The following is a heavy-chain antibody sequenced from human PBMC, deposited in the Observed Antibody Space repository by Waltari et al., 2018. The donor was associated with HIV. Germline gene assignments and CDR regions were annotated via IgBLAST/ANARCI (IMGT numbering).Heavy chain of an antibody. CDR3: ARHPYGGSSYGGGFDH. V-gene: IGHV5-51*01. CDR2: IYPGHSDT. Sequence: EVQLVQSGAEVTKPGESPSLSCTGCGSTFTPYWLAWGRQVPGKGLEWMGIIYPGHSDTTYSPSFEGQVTMSVDKSLNTAYLQWSSLKASDTAMYYCARHPYGGSSYGGGFDHWGQGTLVTVSS. J-gene: IGHJ4*02. CDR1: GSTFTPYW. D-gene: IGHD1-26*01.